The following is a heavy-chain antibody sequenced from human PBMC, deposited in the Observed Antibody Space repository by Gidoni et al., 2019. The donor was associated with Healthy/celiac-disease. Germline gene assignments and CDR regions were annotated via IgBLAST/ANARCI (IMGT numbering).Heavy chain of an antibody. CDR2: IYTSGST. CDR1: GGSISSGSYY. CDR3: AGGDYSSSRTYYGMDV. Sequence: QVQLQESGPGLVKPSQTLSLTCTVSGGSISSGSYYWSWIRQPAGKGMEWIGRIYTSGSTNYHPSLKGPVTISGDTAKNQFSLKLSSVTAADTAGYYCAGGDYSSSRTYYGMDVWGQGTTVTVSS. V-gene: IGHV4-61*02. D-gene: IGHD6-13*01. J-gene: IGHJ6*02.